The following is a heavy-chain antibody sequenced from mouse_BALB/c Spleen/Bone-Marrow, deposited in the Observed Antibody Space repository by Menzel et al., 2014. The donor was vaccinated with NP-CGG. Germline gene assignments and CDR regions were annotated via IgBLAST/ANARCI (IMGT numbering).Heavy chain of an antibody. Sequence: EVKLMESGPSLVKPSQTLSLTCSVTGDSITSGYWNWIRKFPGNKLEYMGYISYSGSTYYNPSLKSRISITRDTSKNQYYLQVNSVTTEDTATYYCARWGDYDGYFDVWGAGTTVTVSS. CDR1: GDSITSGY. CDR3: ARWGDYDGYFDV. J-gene: IGHJ1*01. V-gene: IGHV3-8*02. CDR2: ISYSGST. D-gene: IGHD2-4*01.